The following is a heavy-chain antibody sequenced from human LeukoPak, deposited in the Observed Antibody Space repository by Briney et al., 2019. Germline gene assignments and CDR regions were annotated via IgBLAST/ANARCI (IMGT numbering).Heavy chain of an antibody. J-gene: IGHJ3*02. V-gene: IGHV2-5*02. D-gene: IGHD2-8*02. Sequence: SGPTLVKPTQTLTLTCTFSGFPLTTSGVGVGWIRQPPGKALEWLALIYWDDDKRYSPSLKSRLTSTKDTSKNQVVLTMTNMDPVDTATYCCAHRPAYQTGGGAFDIWGQGAMVTVSS. CDR1: GFPLTTSGVG. CDR3: AHRPAYQTGGGAFDI. CDR2: IYWDDDK.